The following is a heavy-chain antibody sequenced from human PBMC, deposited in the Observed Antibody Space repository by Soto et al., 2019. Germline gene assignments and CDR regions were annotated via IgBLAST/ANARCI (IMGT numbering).Heavy chain of an antibody. CDR2: ISGSGGST. CDR3: AKGYRGPYYFDY. J-gene: IGHJ4*02. Sequence: EVQLLESGGGLVQPGGSLRLSCAASGFTFSSYAMSWVRQAPGKGLEWVSAISGSGGSTYYADSVKGRFTISRANSKNTLYLQMNSLRAEDTAVYYCAKGYRGPYYFDYWGQGTLVTVSS. V-gene: IGHV3-23*01. D-gene: IGHD1-1*01. CDR1: GFTFSSYA.